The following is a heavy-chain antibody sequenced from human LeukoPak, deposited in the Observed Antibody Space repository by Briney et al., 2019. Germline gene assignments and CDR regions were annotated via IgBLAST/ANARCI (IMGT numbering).Heavy chain of an antibody. V-gene: IGHV1-8*02. J-gene: IGHJ4*02. Sequence: ASVKVSCKTSGYTFTNYGISWVRQAPGQGLEWMGWMNPNSGNTGYAQKFQGRVTMTRNTSISTAYMELSSLRSEDTAVYYCARDSSDYFDYWGQGTLVTVSS. D-gene: IGHD3-10*01. CDR2: MNPNSGNT. CDR1: GYTFTNYG. CDR3: ARDSSDYFDY.